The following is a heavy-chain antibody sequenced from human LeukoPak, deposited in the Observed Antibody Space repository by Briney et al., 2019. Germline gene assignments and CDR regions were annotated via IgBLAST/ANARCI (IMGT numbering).Heavy chain of an antibody. V-gene: IGHV3-30-3*02. J-gene: IGHJ4*02. D-gene: IGHD5-18*01. CDR1: GFTFSSYA. CDR3: AKKDRAGYSYGYSYFDY. CDR2: ISYDGSNK. Sequence: TGGSLRLSCAASGFTFSSYAMHWVRQAPGKGLEWVAVISYDGSNKYYADSVKGRFTISRDNSKNTLYLQMNSLRAEDTAVYYCAKKDRAGYSYGYSYFDYWGQGTLVTVSS.